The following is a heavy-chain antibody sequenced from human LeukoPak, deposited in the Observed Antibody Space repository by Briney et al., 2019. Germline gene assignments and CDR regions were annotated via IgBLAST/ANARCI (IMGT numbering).Heavy chain of an antibody. V-gene: IGHV4-39*07. CDR3: ARGVFRGVIIP. Sequence: SETLSLTCTVSGGSISSSSYYWGWIRQPPGKGLEWIGSIYYSGSTYYNPSLKSRVTISVDTSKNQFSLKLSSVTAADTAVYYCARGVFRGVIIPWGQGTLVTVSS. J-gene: IGHJ5*02. CDR2: IYYSGST. D-gene: IGHD3-10*01. CDR1: GGSISSSSYY.